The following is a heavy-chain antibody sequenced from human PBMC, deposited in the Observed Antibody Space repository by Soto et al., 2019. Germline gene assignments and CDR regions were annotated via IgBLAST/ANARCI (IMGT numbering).Heavy chain of an antibody. CDR1: GYTFTSYV. D-gene: IGHD3-22*01. CDR2: INAGNGNT. V-gene: IGHV1-3*01. J-gene: IGHJ4*02. CDR3: AVDYDSSGYYSFDY. Sequence: ASVKVSCKAYGYTFTSYVMHWVRQTPGQRLEWMGWINAGNGNTKYSQKFQGRVTITRDTSASTAYMELSSLRSEDTAVYYCAVDYDSSGYYSFDYWGQGTLVTVS.